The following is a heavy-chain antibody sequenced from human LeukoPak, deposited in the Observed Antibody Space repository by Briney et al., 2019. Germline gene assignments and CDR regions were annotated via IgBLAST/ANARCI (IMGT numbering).Heavy chain of an antibody. J-gene: IGHJ4*02. V-gene: IGHV3-43*02. CDR3: VKGLHPHFGAYFDY. Sequence: GASLQISCASAGIIFDDYGMHWVRHVPGEGLRWLSLITGDGGSTYDADSVKGRFTISRDNSKNSLYLQMNSLRSDDTALYYCVKGLHPHFGAYFDYWGQGILVTVSS. CDR2: ITGDGGST. CDR1: GIIFDDYG. D-gene: IGHD3-3*01.